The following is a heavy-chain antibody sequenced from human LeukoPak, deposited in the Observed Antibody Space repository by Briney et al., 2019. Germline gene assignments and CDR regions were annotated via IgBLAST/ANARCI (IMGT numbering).Heavy chain of an antibody. V-gene: IGHV3-30*02. J-gene: IGHJ4*02. D-gene: IGHD6-19*01. CDR1: GFIFSSYG. CDR2: IRYDGSNK. Sequence: GGSLRLSCAASGFIFSSYGMHWVRQAPGKGLEWVAFIRYDGSNKYYADSVKGRFTISRDNSKNTLYLQMNSLRAEDTAVYYCARDALAVAGNDYWGQGTLVTVSS. CDR3: ARDALAVAGNDY.